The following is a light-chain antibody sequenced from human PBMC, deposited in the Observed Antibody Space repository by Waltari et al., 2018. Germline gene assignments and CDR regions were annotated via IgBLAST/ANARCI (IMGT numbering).Light chain of an antibody. CDR3: QQYNNWPLT. J-gene: IGKJ4*01. CDR2: GAS. Sequence: TPPGGTRARVSANVGWYQQNTAKGPRLLIYGASTRATGIPARFSGSGSGTDFTLTISSLQSEDFAVYYCQQYNNWPLTFGGGTKVEIK. CDR1: ARVSAN. V-gene: IGKV3-15*01.